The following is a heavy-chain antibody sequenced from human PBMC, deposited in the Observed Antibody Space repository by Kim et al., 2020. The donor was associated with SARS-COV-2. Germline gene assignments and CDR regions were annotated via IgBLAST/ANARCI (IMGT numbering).Heavy chain of an antibody. V-gene: IGHV3-23*01. CDR3: AKMTGGYVVSFDY. D-gene: IGHD2-8*02. CDR2: ISGSGDGI. Sequence: GGSLRLSCVASGFTFSSYAVNWVRQAPGKGLEWVSGISGSGDGIVYADSVKGRFTISRDNSKNTVYLQMSSLRAEDTAVYFCAKMTGGYVVSFDYWGK. J-gene: IGHJ4*02. CDR1: GFTFSSYA.